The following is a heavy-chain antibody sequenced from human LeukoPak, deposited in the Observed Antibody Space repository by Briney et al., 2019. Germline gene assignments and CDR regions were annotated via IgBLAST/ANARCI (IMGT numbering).Heavy chain of an antibody. V-gene: IGHV3-66*01. CDR1: EFSVGSNY. Sequence: GGSLRLSCAASEFSVGSNYMTWVRQAPGKGLEWVSLIYSGGSTYYADSVKGRFTISRDNSKNTLYLQMNSLRAEDTAVYYCARDLRGPWGYWGQGTLVTVSS. D-gene: IGHD7-27*01. J-gene: IGHJ4*02. CDR3: ARDLRGPWGY. CDR2: IYSGGST.